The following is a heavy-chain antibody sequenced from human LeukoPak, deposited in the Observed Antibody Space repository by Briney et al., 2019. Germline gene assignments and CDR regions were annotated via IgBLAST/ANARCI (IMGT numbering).Heavy chain of an antibody. V-gene: IGHV3-21*01. CDR2: ISSSSSYI. CDR1: GFTFSSYS. J-gene: IGHJ5*02. Sequence: GGSLRLSCAASGFTFSSYSMNWVRQAPGKGLEWVSSISSSSSYIYYADSVKGRFTISRDNAKNSLYLQMNSLRAEDTAVYYCARAYCSGGSCYLNWFDPWGQGTLVTVSS. D-gene: IGHD2-15*01. CDR3: ARAYCSGGSCYLNWFDP.